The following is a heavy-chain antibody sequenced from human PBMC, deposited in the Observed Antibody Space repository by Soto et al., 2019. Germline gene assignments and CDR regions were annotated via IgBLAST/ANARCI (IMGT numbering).Heavy chain of an antibody. Sequence: ASVKVSCKTSGYSFTSNAITWVRQAPGQGLEWMGWISTYSGDPNYAQKFQGRVTMTTDTSTNTAYMELRNLRSDDTAVYYCARVWGSYHAPSGGAGFDPWGQGTLVPVSS. D-gene: IGHD3-16*02. CDR3: ARVWGSYHAPSGGAGFDP. CDR2: ISTYSGDP. J-gene: IGHJ5*02. V-gene: IGHV1-18*04. CDR1: GYSFTSNA.